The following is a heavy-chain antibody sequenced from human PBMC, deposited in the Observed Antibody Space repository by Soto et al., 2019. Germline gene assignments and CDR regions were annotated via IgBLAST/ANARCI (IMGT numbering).Heavy chain of an antibody. CDR2: IFYTGST. J-gene: IGHJ5*02. V-gene: IGHV4-59*01. D-gene: IGHD2-21*01. CDR3: AHFSDLEWFDP. CDR1: GGSISRYF. Sequence: QVQLQESGPGLVRPSETLSLTCTVSGGSISRYFWSWIRQSPGKGLEWIGYIFYTGSTTYNHSLKGRVTISIDTSKNQFSLELSSLTAADTAVYYCAHFSDLEWFDPWGQGTLVTVSS.